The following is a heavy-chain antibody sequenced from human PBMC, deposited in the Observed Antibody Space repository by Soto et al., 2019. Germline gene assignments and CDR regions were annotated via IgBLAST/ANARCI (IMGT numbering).Heavy chain of an antibody. CDR1: GFTVSSNY. Sequence: EVQLVESGGGLVQPGGSLRLSCAASGFTVSSNYMSWVRQAPGKGLEWVSVIYSGGSTYYADSVKGRFTISRDNSKNTLYLIMNSLRAEDTAVYYCARDYGGNSADWFDPWGQGTLVTVSS. CDR2: IYSGGST. V-gene: IGHV3-66*01. D-gene: IGHD4-17*01. CDR3: ARDYGGNSADWFDP. J-gene: IGHJ5*02.